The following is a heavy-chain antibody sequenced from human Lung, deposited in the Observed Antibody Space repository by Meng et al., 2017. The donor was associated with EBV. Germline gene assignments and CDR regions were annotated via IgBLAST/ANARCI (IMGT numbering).Heavy chain of an antibody. J-gene: IGHJ4*02. CDR2: IDYGGIST. V-gene: IGHV3-21*01. CDR1: GFIFNNYR. D-gene: IGHD3-16*01. Sequence: EVQLVESGXXLXEPGGXXRLSCAASGFIFNNYRMNWVRQAPGKGLEWVSVIDYGGISTYYADSVKGRFTISRDNAKNSVSLQMNNLRAEDTAVYYCVREEYDPRDFWGQGTLVTVSS. CDR3: VREEYDPRDF.